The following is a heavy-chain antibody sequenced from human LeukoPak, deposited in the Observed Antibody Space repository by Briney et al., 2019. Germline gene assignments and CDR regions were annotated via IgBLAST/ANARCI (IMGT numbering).Heavy chain of an antibody. CDR3: ARVLMVVAATDAFGI. D-gene: IGHD2-15*01. V-gene: IGHV4-59*01. J-gene: IGHJ3*02. Sequence: PSETLSLTCTVSGGSISTYSWNWIRQPPGKGLEWIGYIYNSGSTNYNPSLKSRVSMSVDTSKNQFSLKLNSGTAADTAVYYCARVLMVVAATDAFGIWGQGTTVTVSS. CDR2: IYNSGST. CDR1: GGSISTYS.